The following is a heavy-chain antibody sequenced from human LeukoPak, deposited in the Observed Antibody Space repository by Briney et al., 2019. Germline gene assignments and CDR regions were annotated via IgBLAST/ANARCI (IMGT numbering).Heavy chain of an antibody. J-gene: IGHJ5*02. CDR2: INHSGST. CDR1: GGSFSGYY. Sequence: SETLSLACAVYGGSFSGYYWSWIRQPPGKGLEWIGEINHSGSTNYNPSLKSRVTTSVDTSKNQFSLKLSSVTAADTAVYYCATRVSQYSSNFNWFDPWGQGTLVTVSS. CDR3: ATRVSQYSSNFNWFDP. D-gene: IGHD6-13*01. V-gene: IGHV4-34*01.